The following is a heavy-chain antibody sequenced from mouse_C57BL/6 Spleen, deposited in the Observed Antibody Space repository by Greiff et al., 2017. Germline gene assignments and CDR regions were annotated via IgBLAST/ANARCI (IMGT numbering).Heavy chain of an antibody. D-gene: IGHD2-1*01. CDR1: GYTFTSYW. CDR3: ARGGNYGYYAMDY. V-gene: IGHV1-69*01. J-gene: IGHJ4*01. Sequence: QVQLKQPGAELVMPGASVKLSCKASGYTFTSYWMHWVKQRPGQGLEWIGEIDPSDSYTNYNQKFKGKSTLTVDKSSSTAYMQLSSLTSEDSAVYYCARGGNYGYYAMDYWGQGTSVTVSS. CDR2: IDPSDSYT.